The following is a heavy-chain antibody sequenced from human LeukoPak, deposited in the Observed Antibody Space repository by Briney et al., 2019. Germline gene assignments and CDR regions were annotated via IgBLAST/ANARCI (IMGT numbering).Heavy chain of an antibody. Sequence: GGSLRLSCAASGFTFSNAWMSWVRQAPGKGLEWVGRIKTKTDGGTTDYAAPVKGRFTISRDDSKNTLYLQMNSLKTEDTAVYYCTTGLPITMVRGVFIKSGMDVWGQGTTVTVSS. CDR2: IKTKTDGGTT. J-gene: IGHJ6*02. D-gene: IGHD3-10*01. CDR1: GFTFSNAW. V-gene: IGHV3-15*01. CDR3: TTGLPITMVRGVFIKSGMDV.